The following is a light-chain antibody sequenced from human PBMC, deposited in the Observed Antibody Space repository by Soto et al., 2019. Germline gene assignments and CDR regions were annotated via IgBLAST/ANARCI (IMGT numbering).Light chain of an antibody. CDR2: GAS. J-gene: IGKJ5*01. V-gene: IGKV3-20*01. CDR3: QQYGSSPLIS. CDR1: QTVSITY. Sequence: PRASATLSCRASQTVSITYLTWYQQKPGQAPRLLIFGASKRATGIPDRFSGSGSGRDFTLTISGLEPEDFAVYYCQQYGSSPLISFGQGTRLEIK.